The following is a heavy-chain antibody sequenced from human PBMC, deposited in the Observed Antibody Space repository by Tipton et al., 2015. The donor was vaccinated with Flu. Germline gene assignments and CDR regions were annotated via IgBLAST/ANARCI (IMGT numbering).Heavy chain of an antibody. CDR2: IKQDGSVK. V-gene: IGHV3-7*03. J-gene: IGHJ3*01. CDR3: VRAVGGAAAL. D-gene: IGHD6-13*01. CDR1: GFTFNNYA. Sequence: SLRLSCAASGFTFNNYAMNWVRQAPGKGLEWVANIKQDGSVKYYVDSVKGRFTISRDNAKNSLYLQMNSLRAEDTALYYCVRAVGGAAALWGQGTMVTVSS.